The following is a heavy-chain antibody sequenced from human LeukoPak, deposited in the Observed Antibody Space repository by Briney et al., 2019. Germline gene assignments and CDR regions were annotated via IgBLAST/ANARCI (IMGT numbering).Heavy chain of an antibody. V-gene: IGHV4-34*01. J-gene: IGHJ6*03. CDR3: ARFSNKIAARPYNWNAYYYMDV. D-gene: IGHD1-1*01. CDR1: GGSFSGYY. CDR2: INHSGST. Sequence: SETLSLTCAVYGGSFSGYYWSWIRQPPGKGLEWIGEINHSGSTNYNPSLKSRVTISVDTSKNQFSLKLSSVTAADTAVYYCARFSNKIAARPYNWNAYYYMDVWGKGTTVTVS.